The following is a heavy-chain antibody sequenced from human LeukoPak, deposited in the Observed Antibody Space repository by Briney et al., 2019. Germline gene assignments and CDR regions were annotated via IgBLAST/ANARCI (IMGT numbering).Heavy chain of an antibody. CDR1: GFTFSSYS. D-gene: IGHD6-19*01. J-gene: IGHJ4*02. CDR3: ARERNLEIAVAGTIFDY. V-gene: IGHV3-21*01. Sequence: GGSLRLSCAASGFTFSSYSMNWVRQAPGKGLEWVSSISSSSSCIYYADSVKGRFTISRDNSKNTLYLQMNSLRAEDTAVYYCARERNLEIAVAGTIFDYWGQGTLVTVSS. CDR2: ISSSSSCI.